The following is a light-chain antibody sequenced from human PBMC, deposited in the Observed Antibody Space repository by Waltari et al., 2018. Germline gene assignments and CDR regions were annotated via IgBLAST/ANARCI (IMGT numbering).Light chain of an antibody. CDR3: QQYGSSRT. Sequence: EIVLTQSPGTLSLSPGERATLSCRASQSVSSSYLAWYQQKPGQAPWLLIYGASSRATDIPDRFSGSGSGTDFTLTISRLEPEDFAVYYCQQYGSSRTFGQGTKVEIK. J-gene: IGKJ1*01. CDR1: QSVSSSY. V-gene: IGKV3-20*01. CDR2: GAS.